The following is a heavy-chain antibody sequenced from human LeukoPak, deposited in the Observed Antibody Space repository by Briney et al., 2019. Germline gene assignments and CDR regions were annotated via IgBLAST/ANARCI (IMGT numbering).Heavy chain of an antibody. D-gene: IGHD6-19*01. CDR2: IYHSGST. V-gene: IGHV4-30-2*01. J-gene: IGHJ3*01. CDR3: ARATYSSGWYGGDDAFDV. CDR1: GGSISSGGYS. Sequence: SQTLSLTCAVSGGSISSGGYSWSWIRQPPGKGLEWIGYIYHSGSTYYNPSLESRVTISVDRSKNQFSLKLSSVTAADTAMYYCARATYSSGWYGGDDAFDVWGQGTMVTVSS.